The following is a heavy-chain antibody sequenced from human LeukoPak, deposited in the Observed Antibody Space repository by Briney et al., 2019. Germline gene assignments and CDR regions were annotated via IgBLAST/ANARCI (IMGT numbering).Heavy chain of an antibody. D-gene: IGHD1-7*01. CDR1: GGSISSSSYY. CDR3: ARELKVGNTGYYFDY. V-gene: IGHV4-39*01. J-gene: IGHJ4*02. CDR2: IYYSGST. Sequence: SETLSLTCTVSGGSISSSSYYWGWIRQPPGKGLEWIGSIYYSGSTYYNPSLKSRVTISVDTSKNQFSLKLSSVTAADTAVYYCARELKVGNTGYYFDYWGQGTLVTVSS.